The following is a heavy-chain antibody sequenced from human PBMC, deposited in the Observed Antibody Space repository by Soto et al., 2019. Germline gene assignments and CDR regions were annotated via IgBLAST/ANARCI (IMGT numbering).Heavy chain of an antibody. D-gene: IGHD1-26*01. CDR2: IYRGGSTG. V-gene: IGHV3-11*01. J-gene: IGHJ6*02. CDR1: GFTFSDFH. CDR3: AKRIVGTTGHAFDV. Sequence: QVQLVESGGGLVKPGGSLRLSCAASGFTFSDFHMIWVRQAPGKGLEWIAYIYRGGSTGSYADSVQGRFTISRDNAKNSLYLQLDSLRVEDTAVYYCAKRIVGTTGHAFDVWGQGTTVTISS.